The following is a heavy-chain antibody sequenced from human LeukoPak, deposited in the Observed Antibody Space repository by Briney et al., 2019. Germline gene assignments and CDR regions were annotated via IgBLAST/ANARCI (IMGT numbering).Heavy chain of an antibody. Sequence: TGGSLRLSCAASGFTLSSFKMTWVRQAPGKGLEWVASISPSSSYISYADSLKGRVTVSRDNTKNSVFLQMSSLRAEDTAVYYCARDLTGGEYFDSWGQGTLVSVSS. J-gene: IGHJ4*02. CDR2: ISPSSSYI. CDR1: GFTLSSFK. D-gene: IGHD3-16*01. V-gene: IGHV3-21*01. CDR3: ARDLTGGEYFDS.